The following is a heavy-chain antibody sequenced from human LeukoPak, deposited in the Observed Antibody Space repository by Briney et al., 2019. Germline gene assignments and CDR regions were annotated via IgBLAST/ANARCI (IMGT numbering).Heavy chain of an antibody. CDR3: ARGQLYMNWFDP. CDR2: IYYSGST. CDR1: GGSISSGGYY. Sequence: SETLSLTCTVSGGSISSGGYYWSWIRQHPGKGLEWIGYIYYSGSTYYNPSLESRVTISVDTSKNQFSLKLSSVTAADTAVYYCARGQLYMNWFDPWGQGTLVTVSS. J-gene: IGHJ5*02. V-gene: IGHV4-31*03. D-gene: IGHD1-1*01.